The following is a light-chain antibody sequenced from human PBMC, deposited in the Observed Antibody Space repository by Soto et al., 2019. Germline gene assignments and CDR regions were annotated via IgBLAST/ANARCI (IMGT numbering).Light chain of an antibody. CDR2: AAS. J-gene: IGKJ2*01. V-gene: IGKV1-27*01. Sequence: DIQMTQSPSSLSASVGDRVTITCRASQGIANYLAWYQHKPGKVPNLLIYAASTLQSGVPSRFSGGGSGTDFTLPISSLQPEDVATSYRHQYDSRTPYTFCQGIKV. CDR1: QGIANY. CDR3: HQYDSRTPYT.